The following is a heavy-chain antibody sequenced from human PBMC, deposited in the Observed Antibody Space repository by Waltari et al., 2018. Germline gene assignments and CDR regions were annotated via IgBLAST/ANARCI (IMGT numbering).Heavy chain of an antibody. Sequence: QVQLQESGPGLVKPSEALSLTCTVSSASMTNYYWTWIRQPPGRGLEWIGFIYSSGSTNYNSSLKARVTMSLDMSQSQFSLHLSSMTAADAAIYYCARSVQTQPFLFDYWGQGTVVRVSS. D-gene: IGHD2-21*01. CDR2: IYSSGST. V-gene: IGHV4-59*01. CDR3: ARSVQTQPFLFDY. CDR1: SASMTNYY. J-gene: IGHJ4*02.